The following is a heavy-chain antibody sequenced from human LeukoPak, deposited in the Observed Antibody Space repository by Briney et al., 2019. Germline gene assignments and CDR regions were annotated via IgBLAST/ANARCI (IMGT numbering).Heavy chain of an antibody. CDR3: ARAPAFGALDY. D-gene: IGHD3-10*01. CDR2: INQDGSAT. J-gene: IGHJ4*02. V-gene: IGHV3-7*01. CDR1: GFTFSDYY. Sequence: GGSLILSCAGTGFTFSDYYMGWVRQAPGRGLEWVANINQDGSATYYVDSVRGRFTISRDNAKNAVYLQMNSLRAEDTAVFYCARAPAFGALDYWGQGKLVTVSS.